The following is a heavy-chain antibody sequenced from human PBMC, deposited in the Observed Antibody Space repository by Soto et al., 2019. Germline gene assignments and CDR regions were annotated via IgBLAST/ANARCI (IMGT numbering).Heavy chain of an antibody. Sequence: SETLSLTCAVSGGSISSYYWSWIRQPPGKGLEWIGYIYYSGSTNYNPSLKSRVTISVDTSKNQFSLKLSSVTAADTAVYYCARDYHSGGAFDIWGQGTMVTVS. CDR1: GGSISSYY. J-gene: IGHJ3*02. V-gene: IGHV4-59*01. CDR2: IYYSGST. D-gene: IGHD6-19*01. CDR3: ARDYHSGGAFDI.